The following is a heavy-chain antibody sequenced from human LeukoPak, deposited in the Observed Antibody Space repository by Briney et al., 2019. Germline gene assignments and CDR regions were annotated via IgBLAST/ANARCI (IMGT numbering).Heavy chain of an antibody. CDR1: GGSISSSSYY. CDR3: ARRGYYDSSGYRH. V-gene: IGHV4-39*01. D-gene: IGHD3-22*01. Sequence: SETLSLTCTVSGGSISSSSYYWGWIRQPPGKGLEWIGSIYYSGSTYYNPSLKSRVTISVDTSKNQFSLKLSSVTAADTAVYYCARRGYYDSSGYRHWGQGTLVTVSS. CDR2: IYYSGST. J-gene: IGHJ4*02.